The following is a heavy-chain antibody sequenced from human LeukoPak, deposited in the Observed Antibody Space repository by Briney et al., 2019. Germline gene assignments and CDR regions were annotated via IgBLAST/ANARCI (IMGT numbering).Heavy chain of an antibody. J-gene: IGHJ4*02. V-gene: IGHV4-4*07. CDR2: IYTSGST. D-gene: IGHD3-10*01. Sequence: SETLSLTCTVSGGSISSYYWSWIRQPAGKGLEWIGRIYTSGSTNYNPSLKSRVTMSVDTSKNQFSLNLSSVTAADTAVYHCARETPYYSIQDYWGQGTLVTVSS. CDR1: GGSISSYY. CDR3: ARETPYYSIQDY.